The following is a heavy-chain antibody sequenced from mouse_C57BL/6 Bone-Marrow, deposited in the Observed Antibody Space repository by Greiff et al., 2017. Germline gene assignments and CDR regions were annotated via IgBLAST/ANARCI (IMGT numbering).Heavy chain of an antibody. J-gene: IGHJ4*01. D-gene: IGHD2-1*01. CDR1: GYTFTSYG. V-gene: IGHV1-81*01. Sequence: QVQLQQSGAELARPGASVKLSCTASGYTFTSYGISWVKQRTGQGLEWIGEIYPRSGNTYYNEKFKGKATLTADKSSSTAYMELRSLTSEDAAVYFCARGNYYAMDYWGQGTSVTVSS. CDR3: ARGNYYAMDY. CDR2: IYPRSGNT.